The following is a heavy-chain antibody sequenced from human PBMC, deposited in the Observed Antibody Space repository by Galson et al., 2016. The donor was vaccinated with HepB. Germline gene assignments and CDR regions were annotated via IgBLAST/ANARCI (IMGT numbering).Heavy chain of an antibody. J-gene: IGHJ5*01. D-gene: IGHD6-13*01. V-gene: IGHV3-33*01. CDR1: GFSFSGHG. CDR3: ARVRSSSWFDS. CDR2: IWHDGTNE. Sequence: SLRLSCAASGFSFSGHGMHWLRQAPGKGLEWVAAIWHDGTNEHYAASVKGRFSISRDNSKSMLHLQMDSLRAEDIAVYYCARVRSSSWFDSWGQGTLVTVS.